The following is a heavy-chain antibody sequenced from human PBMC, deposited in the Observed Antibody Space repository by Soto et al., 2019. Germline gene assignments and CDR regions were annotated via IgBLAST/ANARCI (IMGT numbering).Heavy chain of an antibody. CDR1: GFTFSSYG. J-gene: IGHJ4*02. Sequence: GGSLRLSCAASGFTFSSYGMHWVRQAPGKGLEWVAVISYDGSNKYYADSVKGRFTISRDNSKNTLYLQMNSLRAEDTAVYYCAKEPFYSSSWYDFDYWGQGT. D-gene: IGHD6-13*01. CDR3: AKEPFYSSSWYDFDY. CDR2: ISYDGSNK. V-gene: IGHV3-30*18.